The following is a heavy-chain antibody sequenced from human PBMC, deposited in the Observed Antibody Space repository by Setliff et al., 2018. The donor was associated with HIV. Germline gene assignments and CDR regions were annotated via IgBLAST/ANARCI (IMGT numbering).Heavy chain of an antibody. CDR3: FLFYDDRSGFYWD. CDR1: GGSFSGYY. CDR2: MNHRGVI. Sequence: PSETLSLTCAVYGGSFSGYYWTWIRQPPGKGLEFIGEMNHRGVIKYLSSLKSRVTMAVDTSKKQFSLKLKSVTAADTAVYYCFLFYDDRSGFYWDWGQGTPVTVSS. J-gene: IGHJ4*02. D-gene: IGHD3-22*01. V-gene: IGHV4-34*01.